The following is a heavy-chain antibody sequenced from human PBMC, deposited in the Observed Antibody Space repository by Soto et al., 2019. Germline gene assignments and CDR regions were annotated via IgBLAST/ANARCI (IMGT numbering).Heavy chain of an antibody. Sequence: PSETLSLTCTISGDSISSGDYSWSWIRQPPGKGLEWIGHIYHGGSTHYNPSLKSRVTISVDRSKNQFSLRLSSVAAADTAVYCCARGRGFLAHVFFDYWGQGLLVTVSS. CDR3: ARGRGFLAHVFFDY. V-gene: IGHV4-30-2*01. CDR2: IYHGGST. D-gene: IGHD2-8*01. J-gene: IGHJ4*02. CDR1: GDSISSGDYS.